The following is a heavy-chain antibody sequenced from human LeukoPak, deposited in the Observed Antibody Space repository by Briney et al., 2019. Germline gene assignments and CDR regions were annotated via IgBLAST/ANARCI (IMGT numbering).Heavy chain of an antibody. CDR2: MNPNSDNT. CDR3: ARVKSVGTYYDFWSGYPSYYYYGMDV. J-gene: IGHJ6*02. V-gene: IGHV1-8*01. D-gene: IGHD3-3*01. CDR1: GYTFTSYD. Sequence: ASVKVSCKASGYTFTSYDINWVRQATGQGLEWMGWMNPNSDNTGYAQKFQGRVTMTRNTSISTAYMELSSLRSEDTAVYYCARVKSVGTYYDFWSGYPSYYYYGMDVWGQGTTVTVSS.